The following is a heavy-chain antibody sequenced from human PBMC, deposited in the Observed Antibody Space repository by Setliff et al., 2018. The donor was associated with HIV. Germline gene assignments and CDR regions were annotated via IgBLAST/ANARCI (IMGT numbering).Heavy chain of an antibody. J-gene: IGHJ6*03. D-gene: IGHD5-12*01. Sequence: SETLSLTCTVSGGSVSLYYWNLMRQPVGKGLEWIGRLFTSGKTIFSPSLKSRVSMSVDTSKNAVSLKLDSVTAGDSAVYFCARDLFTAWQGHYYYYMDVWGKGTTVTAP. CDR1: GGSVSLYY. CDR3: ARDLFTAWQGHYYYYMDV. V-gene: IGHV4-4*07. CDR2: LFTSGKT.